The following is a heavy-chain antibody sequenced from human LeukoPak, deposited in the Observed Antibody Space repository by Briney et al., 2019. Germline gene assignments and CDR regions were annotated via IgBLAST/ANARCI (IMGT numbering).Heavy chain of an antibody. CDR3: ARREGGIAARLYYFDY. Sequence: SETLSLTCAVYGGSFSGYYWSWIRQPPGKGLEWIGEINHSGSTNYNPSLKSRVTIPVDTSKNQFSLKLSSVTAADTAVYYCARREGGIAARLYYFDYWGQGTLVTVSS. J-gene: IGHJ4*02. CDR1: GGSFSGYY. D-gene: IGHD6-6*01. CDR2: INHSGST. V-gene: IGHV4-34*01.